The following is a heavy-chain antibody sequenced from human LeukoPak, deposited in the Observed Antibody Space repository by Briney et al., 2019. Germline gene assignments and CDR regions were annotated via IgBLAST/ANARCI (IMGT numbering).Heavy chain of an antibody. CDR2: ITWNRDNI. Sequence: PGGSLRLSCAASGFTFDDYAMHWVRQAPGKGLEWVSGITWNRDNIGYGDSVKGRFTISRDNVKNSLYLQMNSLRAEDTAVYYCARRRQLSSSWYEPSDAFDIWGQGTMVTVSS. CDR3: ARRRQLSSSWYEPSDAFDI. CDR1: GFTFDDYA. J-gene: IGHJ3*02. V-gene: IGHV3-9*01. D-gene: IGHD6-13*01.